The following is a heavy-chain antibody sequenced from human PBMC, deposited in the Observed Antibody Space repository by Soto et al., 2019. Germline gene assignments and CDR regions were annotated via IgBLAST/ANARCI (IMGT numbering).Heavy chain of an antibody. J-gene: IGHJ6*02. D-gene: IGHD3-22*01. CDR1: GYTFTRYD. Sequence: ASVKVSCKASGYTFTRYDIHWVRQATGQGLEWMGWVNPSSGNTGYALEFRGRLTMTRDTSISTAYMELSSLRSEDTAVYYCARDLGQDYYDSSGYYYVPLDGMDVWGQGTTVAVSS. CDR3: ARDLGQDYYDSSGYYYVPLDGMDV. CDR2: VNPSSGNT. V-gene: IGHV1-8*01.